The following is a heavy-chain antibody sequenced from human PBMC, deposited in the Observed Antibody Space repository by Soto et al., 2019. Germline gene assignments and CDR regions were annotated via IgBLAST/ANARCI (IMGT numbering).Heavy chain of an antibody. CDR2: ISRDGNNK. D-gene: IGHD3-10*01. CDR3: ARSRSGAVADSFDY. J-gene: IGHJ4*02. Sequence: QVQLVASGGGVVHLGRSLTLSCAASGFTFNRHAIHWVRQSPGKGLEWVTVISRDGNNKYSADSVKGRFTISRDNAKNTVILQVNSLRREDTAIYYCARSRSGAVADSFDYWGQGTPVTVSS. CDR1: GFTFNRHA. V-gene: IGHV3-30-3*01.